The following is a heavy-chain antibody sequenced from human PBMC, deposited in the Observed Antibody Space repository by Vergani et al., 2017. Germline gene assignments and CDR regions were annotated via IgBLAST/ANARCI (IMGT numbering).Heavy chain of an antibody. CDR3: ARDQVMITFGGTHPWAFDI. D-gene: IGHD3-16*01. CDR1: GYTFTSYY. V-gene: IGHV1-46*01. CDR2: INPSGGST. Sequence: QVQLVQSGAEVKKPGASVKVSCKASGYTFTSYYMHWVRQAPGQGLEWMGIINPSGGSTSYAQKFQGRVTMTTDTSTSTAYMELRSLRSDDTAVYYCARDQVMITFGGTHPWAFDIWGQGTMVTVSS. J-gene: IGHJ3*02.